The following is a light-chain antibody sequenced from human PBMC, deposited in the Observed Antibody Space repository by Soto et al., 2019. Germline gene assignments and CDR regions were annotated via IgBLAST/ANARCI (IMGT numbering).Light chain of an antibody. CDR1: QTISSW. Sequence: DIQMTKSPSTLSGSVGDRVTITCRASQTISSWLAWYQQKPGKAPKLLIYKASTLKSGVPSRFSGSGSGTEFTLTISSLQPDDFATYYCQLYNSYSEAFGQGTKVDIK. CDR3: QLYNSYSEA. V-gene: IGKV1-5*03. J-gene: IGKJ1*01. CDR2: KAS.